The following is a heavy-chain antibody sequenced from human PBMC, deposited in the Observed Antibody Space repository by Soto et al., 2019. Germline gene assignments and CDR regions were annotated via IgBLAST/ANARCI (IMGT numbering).Heavy chain of an antibody. CDR2: ISAYNGST. Sequence: ASVKVSCKASGYTFTSYGISWVRQAPGQGLEWMGWISAYNGSTNYAQKLQGRVTMTTDTSTSTAYMELRSLRSDDTAVYYCARSNYDFWSGPPAWWALLDPWGQGTLVTVSS. CDR3: ARSNYDFWSGPPAWWALLDP. CDR1: GYTFTSYG. D-gene: IGHD3-3*01. J-gene: IGHJ5*02. V-gene: IGHV1-18*04.